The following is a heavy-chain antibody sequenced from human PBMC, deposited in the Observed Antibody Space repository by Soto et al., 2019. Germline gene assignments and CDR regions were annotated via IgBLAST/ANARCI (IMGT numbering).Heavy chain of an antibody. D-gene: IGHD3-9*01. CDR2: ISSSCSYT. CDR1: GFTFSDYY. J-gene: IGHJ4*02. V-gene: IGHV3-11*06. Sequence: QVQLVESGGGLVKPGGSLRLSCAASGFTFSDYYMSWIRQAPGKGLEWVSYISSSCSYTNYADSVKGRFTISRDNAKNSLYLQMNSLRAEDTAVYYCARVYYDILTLYDYWGQGTLVTVSS. CDR3: ARVYYDILTLYDY.